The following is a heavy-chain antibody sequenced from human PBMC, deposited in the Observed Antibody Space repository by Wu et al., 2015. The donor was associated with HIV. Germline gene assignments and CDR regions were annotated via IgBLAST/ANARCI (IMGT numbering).Heavy chain of an antibody. CDR3: ARSFSGTSSWYNRPLNAFDI. D-gene: IGHD6-13*01. Sequence: QVQLVRSGAEVKTAWVLGEGSPARRSGGTFSNYAISWVRQAPGQGLEWMGGIISIFSIANYAQKFQGRVTILADASTSTAYMEVSSLRSEDTAVYYCARSFSGTSSWYNRPLNAFDIWGQGTMVTVSS. CDR2: IISIFSIA. J-gene: IGHJ3*02. V-gene: IGHV1-69*12. CDR1: GGTFSNYA.